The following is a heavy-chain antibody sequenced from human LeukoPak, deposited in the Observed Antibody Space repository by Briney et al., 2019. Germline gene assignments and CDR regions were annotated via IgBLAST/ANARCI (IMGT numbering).Heavy chain of an antibody. J-gene: IGHJ4*02. CDR1: GGSFSGYY. CDR3: ARDSNRERGADWDFTNYFDY. D-gene: IGHD3-10*01. Sequence: SETLSLTCAVYGGSFSGYYWSWIRQPPGKGLEWIGEINHSGSTNYNPSLKSRVTISVDTSKNQFSLKLSSVTAADTAVYYCARDSNRERGADWDFTNYFDYWGQGTLVTVSS. V-gene: IGHV4-34*01. CDR2: INHSGST.